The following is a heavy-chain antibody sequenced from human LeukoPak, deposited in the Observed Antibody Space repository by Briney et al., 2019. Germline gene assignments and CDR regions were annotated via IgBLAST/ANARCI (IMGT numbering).Heavy chain of an antibody. V-gene: IGHV3-7*03. Sequence: PGGSLRLSCAASGFTFSSCWMTWVRQAPGKGLEWVANMKKGGSEKYYVDSVKGRFTIYRDNAENSMYLQMTSLSAEDTAVYFCARGTIGAPGPDYWGQGTPVTVSS. J-gene: IGHJ4*02. CDR1: GFTFSSCW. CDR2: MKKGGSEK. CDR3: ARGTIGAPGPDY. D-gene: IGHD6-13*01.